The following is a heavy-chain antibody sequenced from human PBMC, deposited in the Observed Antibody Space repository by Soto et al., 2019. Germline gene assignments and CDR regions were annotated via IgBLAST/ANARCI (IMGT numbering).Heavy chain of an antibody. D-gene: IGHD3-10*01. V-gene: IGHV1-69*06. CDR1: GGTFSSYA. CDR2: IIPIFGTA. Sequence: QVQLVQSGAEVKKPGSSVKVSCKASGGTFSSYAISWVRQAPGQGLAWLGGIIPIFGTANYAQKFQGRVTITADKSTSTAYMELSSLRSEDTAVDYCARVYYYGSGSSYYGMDVWGQGTTVTVSS. CDR3: ARVYYYGSGSSYYGMDV. J-gene: IGHJ6*02.